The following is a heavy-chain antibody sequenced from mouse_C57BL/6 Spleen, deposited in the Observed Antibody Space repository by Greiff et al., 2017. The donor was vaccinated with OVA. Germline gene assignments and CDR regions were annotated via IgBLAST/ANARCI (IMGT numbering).Heavy chain of an antibody. D-gene: IGHD1-1*01. Sequence: EVQLKQSGPELVKPGASVKISCKASGYSFTDYNMNWVKQSNGKSLEWIGVINPNYGTTSYNQKFKGKATLTVDQSSSTAYMQLNSLTSEDSAVYYCAGDYGSSYFYAMDYWGQGTSVTVSS. V-gene: IGHV1-39*01. CDR1: GYSFTDYN. J-gene: IGHJ4*01. CDR2: INPNYGTT. CDR3: AGDYGSSYFYAMDY.